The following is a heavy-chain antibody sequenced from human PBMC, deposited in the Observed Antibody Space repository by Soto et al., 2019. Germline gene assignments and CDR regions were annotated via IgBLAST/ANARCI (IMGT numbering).Heavy chain of an antibody. D-gene: IGHD2-21*02. Sequence: PSETLSLTCTVSGGSISSGGYYWSWIRQHPGKGLEWIGYIYYSGSTYYNPSLKSRVTISVDTSKNQFSLKLSSVTAADTAVYYCARGGIVVVTAMSWFDPWGQGTLVTVSS. CDR2: IYYSGST. J-gene: IGHJ5*02. CDR3: ARGGIVVVTAMSWFDP. CDR1: GGSISSGGYY. V-gene: IGHV4-31*03.